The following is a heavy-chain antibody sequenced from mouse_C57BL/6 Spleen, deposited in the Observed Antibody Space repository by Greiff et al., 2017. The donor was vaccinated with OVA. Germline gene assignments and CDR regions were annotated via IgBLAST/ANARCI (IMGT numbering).Heavy chain of an antibody. CDR3: ATWGYSKGFAY. CDR1: GYTFTSYW. V-gene: IGHV1-50*01. J-gene: IGHJ3*01. Sequence: VKLQQPGAELVKPGASVKLSCKASGYTFTSYWMQWVKQRPGQGLEWIGEIDPSDSYTNYNQKFKGKATLTVDTSSSTAYMQLSSLTSEDSAVYYCATWGYSKGFAYWGQGTLVTVSA. CDR2: IDPSDSYT. D-gene: IGHD2-14*01.